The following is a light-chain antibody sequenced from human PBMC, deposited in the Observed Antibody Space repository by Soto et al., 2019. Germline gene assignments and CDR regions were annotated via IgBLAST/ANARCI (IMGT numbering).Light chain of an antibody. Sequence: DIVLTQSPATLSLSPGERATLSCRASQSVRRYLAWYQHKPGQAPRLLIYDASNRATGIPARFSGSGSGTDFTLTISSLEAEDSAVYYCQQRTDWPPWTFGQGTKVDIK. V-gene: IGKV3-11*01. CDR1: QSVRRY. CDR2: DAS. J-gene: IGKJ1*01. CDR3: QQRTDWPPWT.